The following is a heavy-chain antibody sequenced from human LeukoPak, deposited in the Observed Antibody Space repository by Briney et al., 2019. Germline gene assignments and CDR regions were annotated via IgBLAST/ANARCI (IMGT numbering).Heavy chain of an antibody. Sequence: PSETLSLTCSVSGGSITSGSYYWSWIRQPAGKGLEWIGRIYTSDSTNYNPSLKSRVTISLDTSRNRFSLTLSSVTAADTAVYYCARDKDGRRPSAFNVWGQGTMVTVSS. V-gene: IGHV4-61*02. CDR1: GGSITSGSYY. CDR3: ARDKDGRRPSAFNV. CDR2: IYTSDST. D-gene: IGHD2-15*01. J-gene: IGHJ3*01.